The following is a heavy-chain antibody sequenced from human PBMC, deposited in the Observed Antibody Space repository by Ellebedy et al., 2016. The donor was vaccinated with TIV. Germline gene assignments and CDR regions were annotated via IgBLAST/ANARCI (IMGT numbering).Heavy chain of an antibody. CDR3: ARAAYDLGALDY. J-gene: IGHJ4*02. CDR1: GFTFSSYD. D-gene: IGHD4/OR15-4a*01. Sequence: GGSLRLSXAASGFTFSSYDMHWVRQVTGKGLEWVSAIGTAGDTYYPGSVKGRFTISRENAKNSLYLQMNSLRAGDTAVYYCARAAYDLGALDYWGQGTLVTVSS. V-gene: IGHV3-13*04. CDR2: IGTAGDT.